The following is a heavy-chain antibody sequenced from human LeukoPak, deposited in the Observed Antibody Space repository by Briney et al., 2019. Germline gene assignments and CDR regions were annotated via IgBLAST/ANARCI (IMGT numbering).Heavy chain of an antibody. Sequence: SCKASGYTFTSYYMHWVRQAPGKGLEWVAVISYDGSNKYYADSVKGRFTISRDNSKNTLYLQMNSLRAEDTAVYYCARDFAYYYYGMDVWGQGTTVTVSS. V-gene: IGHV3-30*04. CDR2: ISYDGSNK. J-gene: IGHJ6*02. D-gene: IGHD3-3*01. CDR3: ARDFAYYYYGMDV. CDR1: GYTFTSYY.